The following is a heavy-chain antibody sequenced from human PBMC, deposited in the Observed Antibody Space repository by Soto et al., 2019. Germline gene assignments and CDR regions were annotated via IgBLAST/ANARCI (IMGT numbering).Heavy chain of an antibody. CDR1: GGAVSSGSYY. V-gene: IGHV4-61*01. CDR3: ATVVVAATKRNWFDP. J-gene: IGHJ5*02. CDR2: IYYNGNT. D-gene: IGHD2-15*01. Sequence: SETLSLTCTVSGGAVSSGSYYWSWIRQPPGKGLEWIGFIYYNGNTNHNPSLKSRVTISIDTSKNQFSLKLRSVTAADTAVYYCATVVVAATKRNWFDPWGQGTLVTVS.